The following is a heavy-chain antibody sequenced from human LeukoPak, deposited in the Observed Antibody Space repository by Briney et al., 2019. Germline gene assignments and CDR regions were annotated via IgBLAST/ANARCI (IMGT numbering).Heavy chain of an antibody. V-gene: IGHV1-2*02. CDR2: INPNSGGT. Sequence: ASVKVSCKASGYTFTGYYMHWVRQAPGQGLEWMGWINPNSGGTNFAQKFQGRVTLTRDTSINTAYMELSSLRSDDTAVYYCARAKLDDCGGVCDQYFQHWGQGTLVSVSS. J-gene: IGHJ1*01. CDR3: ARAKLDDCGGVCDQYFQH. D-gene: IGHD2-21*02. CDR1: GYTFTGYY.